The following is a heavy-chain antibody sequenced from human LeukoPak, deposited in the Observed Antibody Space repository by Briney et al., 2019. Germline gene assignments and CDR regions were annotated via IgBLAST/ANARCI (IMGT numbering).Heavy chain of an antibody. D-gene: IGHD2-2*01. CDR1: GYSFTSYW. CDR2: IDPSDSYT. CDR3: ASSKYCSSTSCYYYGMDV. Sequence: GESLKISCKGSGYSFTSYWISWVRQMPGKGLEWMGRIDPSDSYTNYSPSFQGHVTISADKSISTAYLQWSSLKASDTAMYYCASSKYCSSTSCYYYGMDVWGQGTTVTVSS. V-gene: IGHV5-10-1*01. J-gene: IGHJ6*02.